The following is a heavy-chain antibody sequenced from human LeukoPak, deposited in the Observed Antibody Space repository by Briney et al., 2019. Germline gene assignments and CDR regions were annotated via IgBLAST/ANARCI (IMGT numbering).Heavy chain of an antibody. Sequence: SETLSLTCAVYGGSFSGYYWSWIRQPPGKGLEWIGEINHSGSTNYNPSLKSRVTISVDTSKNQFSLKLSSVTAVDTAVYYRARGPSPSGDFSFGYWGQGTLVTVSS. CDR1: GGSFSGYY. CDR3: ARGPSPSGDFSFGY. J-gene: IGHJ4*02. D-gene: IGHD4-17*01. V-gene: IGHV4-34*01. CDR2: INHSGST.